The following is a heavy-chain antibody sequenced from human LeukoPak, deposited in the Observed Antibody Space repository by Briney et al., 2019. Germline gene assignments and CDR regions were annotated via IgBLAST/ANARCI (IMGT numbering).Heavy chain of an antibody. Sequence: SETLSLTCTVSGGSMGGFYWSWIRQPPGKGLEWIGYIYYSGSTNYNPSLQSRVTISVDTSKNQFSLKLRSVTAADTAVYYCATNAGRPWGIFDYWGQGTLVTVSS. CDR2: IYYSGST. J-gene: IGHJ4*02. V-gene: IGHV4-59*01. CDR1: GGSMGGFY. CDR3: ATNAGRPWGIFDY. D-gene: IGHD6-6*01.